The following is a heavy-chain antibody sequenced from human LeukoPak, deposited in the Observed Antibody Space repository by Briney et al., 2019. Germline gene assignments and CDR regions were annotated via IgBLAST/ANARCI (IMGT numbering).Heavy chain of an antibody. V-gene: IGHV4-38-2*02. CDR2: IYHSGST. J-gene: IGHJ4*02. CDR1: GYSISSGYY. Sequence: SETLSLTCAVSGYSISSGYYWGWIRQPPGKGLEWIGSIYHSGSTYYNPSLKSRVTISVDTSKNQLSLKLSSVTAADTAVYYCARDPPDYWGQGTLVTVSS. CDR3: ARDPPDY.